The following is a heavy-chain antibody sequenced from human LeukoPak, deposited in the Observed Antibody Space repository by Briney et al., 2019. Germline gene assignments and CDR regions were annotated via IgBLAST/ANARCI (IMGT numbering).Heavy chain of an antibody. Sequence: GGSLRLSCAASGFTFSSYAMHWVRQAPGKGLEWVAAISYDGSNKYYADSVKGRFTISRDNSKNTLYLQMNSLRAEDTAVYYCVAGGDAFDIWGQGTMVTVSS. J-gene: IGHJ3*02. D-gene: IGHD1-26*01. CDR3: VAGGDAFDI. CDR1: GFTFSSYA. CDR2: ISYDGSNK. V-gene: IGHV3-30*04.